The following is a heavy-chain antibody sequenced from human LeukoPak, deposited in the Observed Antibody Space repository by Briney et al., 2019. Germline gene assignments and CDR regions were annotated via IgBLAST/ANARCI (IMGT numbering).Heavy chain of an antibody. J-gene: IGHJ3*02. D-gene: IGHD6-19*01. V-gene: IGHV4-34*01. CDR2: INHSGST. CDR3: ARRPYSSGWHDDDAFDI. CDR1: GGSFSGYY. Sequence: SETLSLTCAVYGGSFSGYYWSWIRQPPGKGLEWIGEINHSGSTNYNPSLKSRVTISVDTSKNQFSLKLSSVTAADTAVYYCARRPYSSGWHDDDAFDIWGQGTMVTVSS.